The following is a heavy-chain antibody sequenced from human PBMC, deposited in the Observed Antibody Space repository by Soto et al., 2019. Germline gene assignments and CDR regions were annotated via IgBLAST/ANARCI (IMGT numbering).Heavy chain of an antibody. J-gene: IGHJ6*02. CDR2: INPGGGSA. Sequence: ASVKVSCKASGSAITRYYIHWVRQAPGRGLEWMGIINPGGGSASYAQKFQDRVTIDKDTSTGTVYMDLRSLRTEDTAVYYCARDTSGWSINGLDVWGQGTTVTVSS. CDR1: GSAITRYY. V-gene: IGHV1-46*01. CDR3: ARDTSGWSINGLDV. D-gene: IGHD3-3*01.